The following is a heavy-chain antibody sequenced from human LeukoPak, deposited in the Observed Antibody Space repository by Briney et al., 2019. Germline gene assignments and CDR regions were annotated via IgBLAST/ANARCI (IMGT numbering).Heavy chain of an antibody. V-gene: IGHV3-23*01. D-gene: IGHD3-22*01. CDR3: AKSNGYGLIDI. J-gene: IGHJ3*02. CDR1: GFTFSSCA. Sequence: GGSLRLSCAASGFTFSSCAMSWVRQAPGKGLEWVSGLSGIGGITHNADSVRGRFTISRDNSKNTLYLQMNSLRPEDTAVYYCAKSNGYGLIDIWGQGTMVTVSS. CDR2: LSGIGGIT.